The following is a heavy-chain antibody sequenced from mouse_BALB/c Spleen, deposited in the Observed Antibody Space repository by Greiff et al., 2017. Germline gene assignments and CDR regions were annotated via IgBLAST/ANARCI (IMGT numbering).Heavy chain of an antibody. CDR1: GYTFTSYW. J-gene: IGHJ3*01. CDR3: GSDWFAY. CDR2: IYPGDGDT. V-gene: IGHV1-87*01. Sequence: VQLQQSGAELARPGASVKLSCKASGYTFTSYWMQWVKQRPGQGLEWIGAIYPGDGDTRYTQKFKGKATLTADKSSSTAYMQLSSLASEDSAVYYCGSDWFAYWGQGTLVTVSA.